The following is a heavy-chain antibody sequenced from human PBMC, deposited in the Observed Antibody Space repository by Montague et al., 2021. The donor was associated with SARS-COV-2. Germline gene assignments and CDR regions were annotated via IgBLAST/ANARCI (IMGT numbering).Heavy chain of an antibody. CDR3: ARILRSCTNGVCRTYYYYALDV. CDR2: IYYSGST. D-gene: IGHD2-8*01. Sequence: SETLSLTCTVSGGSISGFYWSWIRQPPGKGLEWIGYIYYSGSTKYNPSLESRVAVSVDRSKSQVSLKLTSVTAADTAVYYCARILRSCTNGVCRTYYYYALDVWGQGTTVTVSS. V-gene: IGHV4-59*01. CDR1: GGSISGFY. J-gene: IGHJ6*02.